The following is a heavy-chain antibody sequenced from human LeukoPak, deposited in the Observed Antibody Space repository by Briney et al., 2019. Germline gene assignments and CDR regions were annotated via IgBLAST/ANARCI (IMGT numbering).Heavy chain of an antibody. CDR3: AKITISYGMDV. D-gene: IGHD3-3*01. J-gene: IGHJ6*02. V-gene: IGHV4-4*07. CDR2: IYTSGST. CDR1: GGSISSYY. Sequence: PSETLSLTCTVSGGSISSYYWSWIRQPAGRGLEWIGRIYTSGSTNYNPSLKSRVSMSVDTSKNQFSLKLSSVTAADTAVYYCAKITISYGMDVWGQGTTVTVSS.